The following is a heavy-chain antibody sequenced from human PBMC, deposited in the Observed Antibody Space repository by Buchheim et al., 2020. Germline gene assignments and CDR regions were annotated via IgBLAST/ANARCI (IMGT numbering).Heavy chain of an antibody. CDR2: ISSSSSYI. D-gene: IGHD3-22*01. J-gene: IGHJ4*02. CDR3: ARDGRYYDSSGYYFDY. Sequence: EVQLVESGGGLVKPGGSLRLSCAASGFTFSSYSMNWVRQAPGKGLEWVSSISSSSSYIYYADSVKGRFTTSRDNAKHSLHPQMNSLRAEDTAVYYCARDGRYYDSSGYYFDYWGQGTL. CDR1: GFTFSSYS. V-gene: IGHV3-21*01.